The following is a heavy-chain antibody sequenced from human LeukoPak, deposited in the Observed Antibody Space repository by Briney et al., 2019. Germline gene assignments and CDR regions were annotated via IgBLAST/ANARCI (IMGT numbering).Heavy chain of an antibody. Sequence: SVKVSCKASGFTFTSPAMQWVRQARGQRLEWIGWIVVGSGNTNYAQKFQERVTITRDMSTSTAYMELSSLRSEDTAVYYCAAAPWWELLFFDYWGQGTLVTVSS. J-gene: IGHJ4*02. CDR3: AAAPWWELLFFDY. CDR1: GFTFTSPA. CDR2: IVVGSGNT. V-gene: IGHV1-58*02. D-gene: IGHD1-26*01.